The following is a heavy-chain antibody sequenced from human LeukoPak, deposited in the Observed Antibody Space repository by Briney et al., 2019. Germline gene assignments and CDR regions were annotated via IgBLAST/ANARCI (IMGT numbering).Heavy chain of an antibody. V-gene: IGHV3-23*01. CDR3: VKGSKTSCPYYFDY. J-gene: IGHJ4*02. Sequence: PGGSLRLSCAASGFSFSSYAMSWVRQTPEKGLEWVSAITGSGDDTFHADSVKGRFTISRDNSRNTLYLQMNSLRAEDTAVYHCVKGSKTSCPYYFDYWGQGALVTVSS. CDR2: ITGSGDDT. CDR1: GFSFSSYA.